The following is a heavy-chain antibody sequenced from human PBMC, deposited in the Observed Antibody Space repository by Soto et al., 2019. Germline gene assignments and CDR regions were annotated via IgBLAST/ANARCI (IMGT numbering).Heavy chain of an antibody. Sequence: SETLSLTCTVSGGSISSYYWSWIRQPPGKGLEWIGYIYYSGSTNYNPSLKSRVTISVDTSKNQFSLKLSSVTAADTAVYYCARGVQEEYSGSYPPVGWCDPWSQGTLVTVSS. CDR2: IYYSGST. CDR1: GGSISSYY. J-gene: IGHJ5*02. D-gene: IGHD1-26*01. V-gene: IGHV4-59*01. CDR3: ARGVQEEYSGSYPPVGWCDP.